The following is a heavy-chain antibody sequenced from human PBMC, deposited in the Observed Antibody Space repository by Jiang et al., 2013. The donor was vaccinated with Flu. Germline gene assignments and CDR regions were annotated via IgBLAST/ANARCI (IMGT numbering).Heavy chain of an antibody. CDR3: ARTIVGATQGKTFDY. V-gene: IGHV1-3*01. Sequence: SGAEVKKPGASVKVSCKASGYTFTSYAMHWVRQAPGQRLEWMGWINAGNGNTKYSQKFQGRVTITRDTSASTAYMELSSLRSEDTAVYYCARTIVGATQGKTFDYWGQGTLVTVSS. J-gene: IGHJ4*02. CDR1: GYTFTSYA. D-gene: IGHD1-26*01. CDR2: INAGNGNT.